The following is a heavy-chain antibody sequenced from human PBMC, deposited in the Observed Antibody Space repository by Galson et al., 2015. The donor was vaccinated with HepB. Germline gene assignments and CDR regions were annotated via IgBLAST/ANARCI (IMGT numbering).Heavy chain of an antibody. CDR3: ARGRGVLVVPAAMLNPLLYNWFGP. V-gene: IGHV1-8*01. CDR2: MNPNSGNT. J-gene: IGHJ5*02. D-gene: IGHD2-2*01. CDR1: GYTFTSYD. Sequence: SVKVSCKASGYTFTSYDINWVRQATGQGLEWMGWMNPNSGNTGYAQKFQGRVTMTRNTSISTAYMELSSLRSEDTAVYYCARGRGVLVVPAAMLNPLLYNWFGPWGQGTLVTVSS.